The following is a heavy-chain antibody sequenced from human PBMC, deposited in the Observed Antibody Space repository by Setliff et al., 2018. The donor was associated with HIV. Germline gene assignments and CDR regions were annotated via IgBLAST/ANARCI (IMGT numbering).Heavy chain of an antibody. CDR2: IYYSGST. V-gene: IGHV4-39*02. CDR1: GGSISSSSYY. CDR3: ARGVIETDYFDS. J-gene: IGHJ4*02. Sequence: PSETLSLTCTVSGGSISSSSYYWGWIRQPPGKGLELIGSIYYSGSTYYNPSLKSRVTISVDTPKKHFSLRLTSVTAADTAVYFCARGVIETDYFDSLGQGTVVTVSS.